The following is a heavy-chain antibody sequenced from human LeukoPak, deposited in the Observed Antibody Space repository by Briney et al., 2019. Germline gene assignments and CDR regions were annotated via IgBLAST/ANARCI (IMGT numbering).Heavy chain of an antibody. CDR3: ARQAWKKFDY. V-gene: IGHV4-59*08. Sequence: PSETLSLTCTVSGGSISSYYWSWIRQPPGKGLEWIGYIYYSENTNYNPSLKSRVTMSVDTSNNQCSLGLSSVTAADTAVYYCARQAWKKFDYWGQGTLVTVSS. D-gene: IGHD1-1*01. J-gene: IGHJ4*02. CDR1: GGSISSYY. CDR2: IYYSENT.